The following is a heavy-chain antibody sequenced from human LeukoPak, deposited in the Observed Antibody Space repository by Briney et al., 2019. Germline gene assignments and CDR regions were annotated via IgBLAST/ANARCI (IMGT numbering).Heavy chain of an antibody. CDR1: GFTFSSYA. CDR2: IKKDGSET. D-gene: IGHD6-13*01. J-gene: IGHJ4*02. Sequence: GRSLRLSCAASGFTFSSYAMHWVRQAPGKGLEWVANIKKDGSETYYVDSVKGRFTISRDNAKNSLYLQMNSLRAEDMAIYYCARGRYSSTTYYFDSWGQGTLVTVPS. CDR3: ARGRYSSTTYYFDS. V-gene: IGHV3-7*03.